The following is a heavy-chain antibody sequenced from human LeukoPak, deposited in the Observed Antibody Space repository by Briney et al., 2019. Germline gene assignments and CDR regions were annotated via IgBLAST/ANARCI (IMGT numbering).Heavy chain of an antibody. CDR2: ISGDGVSP. D-gene: IGHD6-13*01. CDR1: GFTFNNYA. V-gene: IGHV3-23*01. J-gene: IGHJ4*02. CDR3: ARDTGSQDSSSWYGAVDY. Sequence: GGSLRLSCAASGFTFNNYALAWVRQTPEKGLECVSAISGDGVSPYYVDSVRGRFTISRDNSKNTLYLQMNSLRVEDTAVYYCARDTGSQDSSSWYGAVDYWGQGTLVTVSS.